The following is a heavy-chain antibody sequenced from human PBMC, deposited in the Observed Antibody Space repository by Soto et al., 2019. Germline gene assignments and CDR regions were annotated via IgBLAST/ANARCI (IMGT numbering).Heavy chain of an antibody. V-gene: IGHV4-39*01. CDR2: IYYSGST. J-gene: IGHJ4*02. D-gene: IGHD2-2*01. CDR1: GGSVSNSSYY. CDR3: VRRSSAGNNGSHVFDH. Sequence: SETLSLTCTVSGGSVSNSSYYWGWVRQPPGKGLEWIANIYYSGSTYYNPSLKSRVTISVDTARNQFSLELNSVTTADSAMFYCVRRSSAGNNGSHVFDHWGQVNLVTAPQ.